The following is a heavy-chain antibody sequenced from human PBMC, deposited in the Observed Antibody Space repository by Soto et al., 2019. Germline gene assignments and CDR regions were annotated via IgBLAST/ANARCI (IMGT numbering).Heavy chain of an antibody. CDR1: GYSVSSNSAA. Sequence: SQTLSLTCAISGYSVSSNSAAWNWIRQSPSRGLEWLGRTYYRSKWYNDYAVSVKSRITINPDTSKNQFSLQLNSVTPEDTAVYYCARGDYDSSGYYPRDAFDIWGQGTMVTVSS. CDR2: TYYRSKWYN. D-gene: IGHD3-22*01. J-gene: IGHJ3*02. CDR3: ARGDYDSSGYYPRDAFDI. V-gene: IGHV6-1*01.